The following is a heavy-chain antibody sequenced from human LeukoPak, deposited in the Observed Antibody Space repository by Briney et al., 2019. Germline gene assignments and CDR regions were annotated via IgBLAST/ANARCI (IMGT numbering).Heavy chain of an antibody. V-gene: IGHV3-21*05. D-gene: IGHD3-10*01. Sequence: GGSLRLTCAASGFSFSDYSMTWVRQAPGKGLEWVSYISPTSIDISYADSVKGRFTISRDNSKSTLYLQMNSLRAEDTAVYYCAKRDRGSGTTYFDYWGQGTLVTVSS. CDR1: GFSFSDYS. CDR3: AKRDRGSGTTYFDY. J-gene: IGHJ4*02. CDR2: ISPTSIDI.